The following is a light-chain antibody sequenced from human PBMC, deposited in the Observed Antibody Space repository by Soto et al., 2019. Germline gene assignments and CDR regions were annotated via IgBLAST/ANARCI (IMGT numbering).Light chain of an antibody. V-gene: IGLV2-14*01. J-gene: IGLJ1*01. CDR1: SSDIGASNY. Sequence: QSALTQPASVSGSPGQSITISCTGTSSDIGASNYVSWYQQHPGKAPKVMIYEVSNRPSGVSNRFSGSKSGNTASLSTSGLQAEDEADYYCSSYAINSVTLYVFGTGTKVTVL. CDR2: EVS. CDR3: SSYAINSVTLYV.